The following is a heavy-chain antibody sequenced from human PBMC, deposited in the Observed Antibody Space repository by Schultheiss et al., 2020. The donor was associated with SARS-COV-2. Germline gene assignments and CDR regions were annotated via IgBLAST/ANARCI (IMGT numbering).Heavy chain of an antibody. Sequence: SETLSLTCAVYGGSFSGYYWSWIRQPPGKGLEWIGYISYTGSTNYNPSLKSRVTISVDTSKNHFSLKLTSVTAADTAVYYCARGFGFNWYYFDYWGQGTLVTVSS. CDR2: ISYTGST. V-gene: IGHV4-59*01. CDR3: ARGFGFNWYYFDY. J-gene: IGHJ4*02. CDR1: GGSFSGYY. D-gene: IGHD1-1*01.